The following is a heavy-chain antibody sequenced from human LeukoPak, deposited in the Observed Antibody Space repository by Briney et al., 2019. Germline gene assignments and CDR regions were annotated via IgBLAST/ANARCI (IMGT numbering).Heavy chain of an antibody. CDR1: GGSISSSSYY. J-gene: IGHJ4*02. CDR2: INHSGST. V-gene: IGHV4-39*07. CDR3: ARLALAAAGTKMDY. Sequence: PSETLSLTCTVSGGSISSSSYYWGWIRQPPGKGLEWIGEINHSGSTNYNPSLKSRVTISVDTSKNQFSLKLSSVTAADTAVYYCARLALAAAGTKMDYWGQGTLVTVSS. D-gene: IGHD6-13*01.